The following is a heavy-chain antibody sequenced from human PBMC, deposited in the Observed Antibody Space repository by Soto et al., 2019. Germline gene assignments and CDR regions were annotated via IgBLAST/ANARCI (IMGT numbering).Heavy chain of an antibody. V-gene: IGHV4-39*01. Sequence: SETLSLTCTVSGGSISSSSYYWGWIRQPPGKGLEWIGSIYYSGSTYYNPSLKSRVTISVDTSKNQFSLKLSSVTAADTAVYYCARRGGGLITMIVVVGFDAFDIWGQGTMVTVS. D-gene: IGHD3-22*01. CDR3: ARRGGGLITMIVVVGFDAFDI. CDR2: IYYSGST. CDR1: GGSISSSSYY. J-gene: IGHJ3*02.